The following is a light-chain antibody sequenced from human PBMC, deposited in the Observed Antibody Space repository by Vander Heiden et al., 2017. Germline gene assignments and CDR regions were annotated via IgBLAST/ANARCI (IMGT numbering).Light chain of an antibody. CDR2: AAS. V-gene: IGKV1-39*01. CDR3: QQIDSNLSYT. Sequence: DIQMTQSPSSLSASVGDRVTITCRASQSISSYLNWYQQKPGKAPKLLIYAASSLQSGVPSRFSGSGYGTDFTLTISSRQPEDFATYYCQQIDSNLSYTFGQGTKLEIK. CDR1: QSISSY. J-gene: IGKJ2*01.